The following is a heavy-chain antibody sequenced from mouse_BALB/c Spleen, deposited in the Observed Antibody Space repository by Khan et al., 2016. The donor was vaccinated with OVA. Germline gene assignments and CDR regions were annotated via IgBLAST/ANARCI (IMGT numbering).Heavy chain of an antibody. CDR1: GYSFTGYF. J-gene: IGHJ2*01. V-gene: IGHV1-20*02. CDR2: INPHIGET. D-gene: IGHD1-1*01. CDR3: ERKNGSDFDY. Sequence: VQLQQSGPELVKPGASVKISCKASGYSFTGYFMNWVMQSHGKSLEWIGRINPHIGETLYNQKFKGKATLTVDASSRTAHMELRSLASEDSAVYYCERKNGSDFDYWGQGTTLTVSS.